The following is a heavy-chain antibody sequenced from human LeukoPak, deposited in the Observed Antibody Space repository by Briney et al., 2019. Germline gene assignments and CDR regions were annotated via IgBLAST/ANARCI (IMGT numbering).Heavy chain of an antibody. J-gene: IGHJ4*02. CDR2: ISSSSSYI. CDR3: ARGWSSSWYGALSHYYFDY. Sequence: GGSLRLSCAASGFTFSSYSMNWARQAPGKGLEWVSSISSSSSYIYYADSVKGRFTISRDNAKNSLYLQMNSLRAEDTAVYYCARGWSSSWYGALSHYYFDYWGQGTLVTVSS. CDR1: GFTFSSYS. V-gene: IGHV3-21*01. D-gene: IGHD6-13*01.